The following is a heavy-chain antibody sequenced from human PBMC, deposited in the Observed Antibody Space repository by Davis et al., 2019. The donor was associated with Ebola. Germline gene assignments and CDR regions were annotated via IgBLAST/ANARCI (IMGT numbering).Heavy chain of an antibody. V-gene: IGHV4-34*01. CDR3: ARDSGYSYGMDV. D-gene: IGHD5-18*01. CDR2: INHSGST. J-gene: IGHJ6*02. Sequence: SETLSLTCTVSGGSISRYYWSWIRQPPGQGLEWIGEINHSGSTNYNTSLTSRVTISVDTSKNQFSMKLSAVTAADTAVYYCARDSGYSYGMDVWGQGTTVTVSS. CDR1: GGSISRYY.